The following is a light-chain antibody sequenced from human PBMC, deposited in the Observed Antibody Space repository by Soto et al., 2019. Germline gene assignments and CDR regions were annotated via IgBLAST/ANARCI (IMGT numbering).Light chain of an antibody. CDR2: DVT. Sequence: QSALTQPPSASGSPGQSVTISCTGTSSDVGGYNYVSWYQQHPGKAPKLVIYDVTKRPSGVPDRFSGSKSGNTASLTVSGLQAEDEADYYCSSYAGTIWVFGGGTKVTVL. J-gene: IGLJ3*02. CDR3: SSYAGTIWV. CDR1: SSDVGGYNY. V-gene: IGLV2-8*01.